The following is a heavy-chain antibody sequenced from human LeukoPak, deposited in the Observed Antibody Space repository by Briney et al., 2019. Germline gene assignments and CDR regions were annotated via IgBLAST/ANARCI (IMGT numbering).Heavy chain of an antibody. CDR1: GGSISSYY. D-gene: IGHD3-10*01. J-gene: IGHJ4*02. V-gene: IGHV4-59*12. CDR2: IHHSGSA. Sequence: PSETLSLTCTVSGGSISSYYWSWIRQPPGKGLEWIGEIHHSGSANYNPSLKSRVTISLDTSENQFSLRLSSVTAADTAVYYCVRDRGEWSYSHDYWDQGTLVTVSS. CDR3: VRDRGEWSYSHDY.